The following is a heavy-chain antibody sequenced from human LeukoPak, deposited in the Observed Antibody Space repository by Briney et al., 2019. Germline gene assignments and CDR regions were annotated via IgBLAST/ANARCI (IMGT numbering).Heavy chain of an antibody. D-gene: IGHD6-13*01. CDR2: ISAYNGNT. Sequence: ASVKVSCKASGYTFTSYGISGVRQAPGQGLEWMGLISAYNGNTNYAQKLRGRVTMTTDTSTSTAYMELRSLRSDDTAVYCCARMDDSSSWHYYYYYGMDVWGQGTTVTVSS. CDR3: ARMDDSSSWHYYYYYGMDV. V-gene: IGHV1-18*01. J-gene: IGHJ6*02. CDR1: GYTFTSYG.